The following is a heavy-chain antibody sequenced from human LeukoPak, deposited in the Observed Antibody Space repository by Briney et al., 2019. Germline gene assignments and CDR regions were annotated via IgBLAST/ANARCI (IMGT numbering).Heavy chain of an antibody. CDR2: IKQDGSEK. Sequence: PVGSLRLSCAASGFTFSSYWMSWVRQAPGKGLEWVANIKQDGSEKHHVDSVKGRFTISRDNAKNSLYLQMNSLRAEDTAVYYCARDSEASRRLSYGSGSYYNVGLSDYWGQGTLVTVSS. CDR1: GFTFSSYW. J-gene: IGHJ4*02. V-gene: IGHV3-7*01. CDR3: ARDSEASRRLSYGSGSYYNVGLSDY. D-gene: IGHD3-10*01.